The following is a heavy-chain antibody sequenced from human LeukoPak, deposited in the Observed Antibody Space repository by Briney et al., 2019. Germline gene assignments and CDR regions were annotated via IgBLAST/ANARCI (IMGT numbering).Heavy chain of an antibody. CDR1: GFTFGSYV. CDR3: AKRLHIDTWSAAFDN. CDR2: IRSSSGGI. Sequence: SGGSLRLSCAASGFTFGSYVMNWVRQAPGKGLEWVSGIRSSSGGIYYADSVKGRFTISRDNSKNTLYLQMNSLRAEDTAVYFCAKRLHIDTWSAAFDNWGQGTLVTVSS. D-gene: IGHD2-21*01. J-gene: IGHJ4*02. V-gene: IGHV3-23*01.